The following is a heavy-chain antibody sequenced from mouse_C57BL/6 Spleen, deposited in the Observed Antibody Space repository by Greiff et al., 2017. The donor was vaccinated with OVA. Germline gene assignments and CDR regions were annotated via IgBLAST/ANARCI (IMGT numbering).Heavy chain of an antibody. CDR2: IYPGSGNT. Sequence: VQLQQSGAELVRPGASVKLSCKASGYTFTDYYINWVKQRPGQGLEWIARIYPGSGNTYYNEKFKGKATLTAEKSSSTAYMQLSSLTSEDSAVYFCAREGNYAPFAYWGQGTLVTVSA. V-gene: IGHV1-76*01. CDR1: GYTFTDYY. CDR3: AREGNYAPFAY. J-gene: IGHJ3*01. D-gene: IGHD1-1*01.